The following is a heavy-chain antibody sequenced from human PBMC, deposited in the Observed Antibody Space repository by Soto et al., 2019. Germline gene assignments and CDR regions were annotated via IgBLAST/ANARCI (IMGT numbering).Heavy chain of an antibody. CDR2: IYYSGST. D-gene: IGHD5-12*01. J-gene: IGHJ6*02. V-gene: IGHV4-30-4*01. CDR1: GGSISSGDYY. Sequence: QVQLQESGPGLVKPSQTLSLTCTVSGGSISSGDYYWSWIRQPPGKGLEWIGYIYYSGSTYYNPSLKSRVTISVDTSKNQFSLKLSSVTAADTAVYYCAREGHSGYDDWYYYYYGMDVWGQGTTVTVSS. CDR3: AREGHSGYDDWYYYYYGMDV.